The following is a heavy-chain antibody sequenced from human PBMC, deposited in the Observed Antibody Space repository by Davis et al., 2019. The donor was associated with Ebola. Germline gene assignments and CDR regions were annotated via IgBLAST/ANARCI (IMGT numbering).Heavy chain of an antibody. CDR1: GGTFSSYA. CDR2: IIPIFGTA. J-gene: IGHJ6*02. CDR3: TGGQGVTYYYGMDV. V-gene: IGHV1-69*13. D-gene: IGHD2-8*02. Sequence: SVKVSCKASGGTFSSYAISWVRQAPGQGLEWMGGIIPIFGTANYAQKFQGRVTITADESTSTTYMELSSLRSEDTAVYYCTGGQGVTYYYGMDVWGQGTTVTVSS.